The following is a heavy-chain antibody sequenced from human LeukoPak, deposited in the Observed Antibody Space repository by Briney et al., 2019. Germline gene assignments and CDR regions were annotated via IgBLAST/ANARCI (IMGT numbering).Heavy chain of an antibody. CDR2: ISGSGGST. D-gene: IGHD1-26*01. CDR3: AKDKVVGATIFDY. V-gene: IGHV3-23*01. J-gene: IGHJ4*02. CDR1: GFTFSSYA. Sequence: SGGSLRLSCAASGFTFSSYAMSWVRQAPGKGLEWVSAISGSGGSTYYADSVKGRFTISRDNSKNTLYLQMNSLRAEDTAVYYRAKDKVVGATIFDYWGQGTLVTVSP.